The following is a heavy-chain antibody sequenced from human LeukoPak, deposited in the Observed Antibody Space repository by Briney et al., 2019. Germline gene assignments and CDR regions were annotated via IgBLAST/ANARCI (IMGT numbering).Heavy chain of an antibody. J-gene: IGHJ6*03. CDR2: ISAGGDTK. CDR3: AKVSGSSYYMDV. Sequence: GGSLRLSCAASGFSFSSNPMRWVRQAPGKGLEWVSAISAGGDTKYYADSVKGRFTISRDNSKNTLYLQMNSLRAEDTAVYYCAKVSGSSYYMDVWGKGTTVTVPS. CDR1: GFSFSSNP. V-gene: IGHV3-23*01.